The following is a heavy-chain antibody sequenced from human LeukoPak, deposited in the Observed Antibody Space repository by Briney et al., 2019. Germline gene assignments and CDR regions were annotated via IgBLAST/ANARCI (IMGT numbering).Heavy chain of an antibody. CDR3: AKDNGYYDSSGWYYFDY. D-gene: IGHD3-22*01. V-gene: IGHV3-9*01. CDR1: GFTIDDYA. CDR2: ISWNSGSI. J-gene: IGHJ4*02. Sequence: PGGSLRLSCAASGFTIDDYAMHWVRQAPGKGLEWVSGISWNSGSIGYADSVKGRFTISRDNAKNSLYLQMNSLRAEDTALYYCAKDNGYYDSSGWYYFDYWGQGTLVTVSS.